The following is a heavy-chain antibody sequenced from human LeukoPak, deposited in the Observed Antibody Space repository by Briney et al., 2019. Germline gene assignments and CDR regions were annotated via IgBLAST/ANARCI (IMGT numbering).Heavy chain of an antibody. J-gene: IGHJ1*01. CDR2: IRYDGSNK. Sequence: GGSLRLSCAASGFTFSSYGMHWVRQAPGKGLEWVAFIRYDGSNKYYADSVKGRFTISRDNSKNTLYLQMNSLRAEDTAVYYCAKDHVEWELDAEYFQHWGQGTLVTVSS. CDR1: GFTFSSYG. D-gene: IGHD1-26*01. V-gene: IGHV3-30*02. CDR3: AKDHVEWELDAEYFQH.